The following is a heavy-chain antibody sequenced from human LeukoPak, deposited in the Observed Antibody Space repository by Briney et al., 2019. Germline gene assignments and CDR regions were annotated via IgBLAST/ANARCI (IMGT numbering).Heavy chain of an antibody. CDR3: ARGYYDFWSGYHDYFDY. Sequence: LGASVKVFCKASGYTFTGYYMHWVRQAPGQGLEWMGWINPNSGGTNYAQKFQGRVTMTRDTSISTAYMELSRLRSDDTAVYYCARGYYDFWSGYHDYFDYWGQGTLVTVSS. V-gene: IGHV1-2*03. CDR2: INPNSGGT. CDR1: GYTFTGYY. D-gene: IGHD3-3*01. J-gene: IGHJ4*02.